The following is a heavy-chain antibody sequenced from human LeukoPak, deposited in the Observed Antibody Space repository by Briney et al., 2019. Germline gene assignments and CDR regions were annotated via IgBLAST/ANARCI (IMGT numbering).Heavy chain of an antibody. CDR2: IYYSGST. Sequence: SETLSLTCTVSGGSISSSSYYWGWIRQPPGKGLEWIGSIYYSGSTYYNPSLKSRVTISVDTSKNQFSLKLSSVTAADTAVYYCARGFLVYSGYDPYRYWGQGTLVTVSS. CDR3: ARGFLVYSGYDPYRY. V-gene: IGHV4-39*07. CDR1: GGSISSSSYY. D-gene: IGHD5-12*01. J-gene: IGHJ4*02.